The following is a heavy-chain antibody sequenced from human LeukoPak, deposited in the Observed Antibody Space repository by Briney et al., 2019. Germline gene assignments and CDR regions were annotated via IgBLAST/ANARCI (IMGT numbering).Heavy chain of an antibody. CDR2: IWSDEGDK. J-gene: IGHJ4*02. D-gene: IGHD3-10*02. V-gene: IGHV3-30*19. Sequence: GGSLRLSCAASGFTLRSYNMHWVRQAPGKGLEWVTMIWSDEGDKYYADSVKGRFTISRDNSKNTLYLQMNSLRGEDTAVYYCARCVQGYFDYWGQGTLVTVSS. CDR3: ARCVQGYFDY. CDR1: GFTLRSYN.